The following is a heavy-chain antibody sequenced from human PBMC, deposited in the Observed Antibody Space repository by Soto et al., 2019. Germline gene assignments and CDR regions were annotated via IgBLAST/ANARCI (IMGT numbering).Heavy chain of an antibody. Sequence: GGSLRLSCAASGFTFSSHWMHWVRQAPGKGLVWVSHIGPSGSGTRDADSVQGRFTISRDNARNTLYLQMNSLRDEDTAVYYCTRDNNWSYDYWGQGILVTVSS. CDR2: IGPSGSGT. D-gene: IGHD1-1*01. CDR1: GFTFSSHW. J-gene: IGHJ4*02. V-gene: IGHV3-74*01. CDR3: TRDNNWSYDY.